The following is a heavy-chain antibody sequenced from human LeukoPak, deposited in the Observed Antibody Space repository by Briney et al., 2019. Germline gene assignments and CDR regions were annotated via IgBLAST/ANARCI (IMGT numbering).Heavy chain of an antibody. CDR3: AKIGCSSTSCYTDH. J-gene: IGHJ4*02. D-gene: IGHD2-2*02. V-gene: IGHV3-23*01. CDR2: ISGSGGST. CDR1: GFTFSSYA. Sequence: GGSLRLSCAASGFTFSSYAMSWVRQAPGKGLEWVSAISGSGGSTYYADSVKGRFTISRDNSKNTLYLQMNSLRAEDTAVYYCAKIGCSSTSCYTDHWGQGTLVTVSS.